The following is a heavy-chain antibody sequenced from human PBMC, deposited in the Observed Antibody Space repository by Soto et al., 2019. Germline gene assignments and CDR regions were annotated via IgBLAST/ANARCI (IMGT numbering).Heavy chain of an antibody. CDR1: GDSITSNSYF. V-gene: IGHV4-39*07. J-gene: IGHJ5*02. D-gene: IGHD3-9*01. CDR3: ARDGPDVLRYFDHWFDP. Sequence: ETLSLTCTVSGDSITSNSYFWAWIRQPPGKGLEWIGSIYYSGTTYYNPSLKSRVTISVDTSKNQFSLKLSSVTAADTAVYYCARDGPDVLRYFDHWFDPWGQGTLVTVSS. CDR2: IYYSGTT.